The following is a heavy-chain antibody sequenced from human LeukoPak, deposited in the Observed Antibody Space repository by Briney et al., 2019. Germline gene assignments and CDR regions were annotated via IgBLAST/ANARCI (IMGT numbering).Heavy chain of an antibody. D-gene: IGHD3-3*01. Sequence: SETLSLTCTVSGGSISSYYGSWIRQPAGKGLEWIGRIYTSGSTNYNPSLKSRVTMSVDTSKNQFSLKLSSVTAADTAVYYCARDGRSGSYYYYYMDVWGKGTTVTVSS. V-gene: IGHV4-4*07. CDR3: ARDGRSGSYYYYYMDV. CDR2: IYTSGST. J-gene: IGHJ6*03. CDR1: GGSISSYY.